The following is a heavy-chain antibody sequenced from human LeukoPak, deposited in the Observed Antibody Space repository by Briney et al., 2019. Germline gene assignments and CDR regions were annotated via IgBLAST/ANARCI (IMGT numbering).Heavy chain of an antibody. Sequence: QPGGSLRLSCAASGFTFGAYCMHWVRQPPGKGLEWVSAINWNSDTIHYADPVRGRFTISRDNAKNTLYLQMNSLRVEDTAFYFCTKDISSGRPAPYGMDVWGHGTTVTVSS. D-gene: IGHD3-10*01. CDR3: TKDISSGRPAPYGMDV. V-gene: IGHV3-9*01. J-gene: IGHJ6*02. CDR2: INWNSDTI. CDR1: GFTFGAYC.